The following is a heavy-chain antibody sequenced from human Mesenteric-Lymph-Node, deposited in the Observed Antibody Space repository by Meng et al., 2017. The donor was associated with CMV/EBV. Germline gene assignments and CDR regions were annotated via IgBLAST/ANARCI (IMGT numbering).Heavy chain of an antibody. D-gene: IGHD5-12*01. CDR2: IFPGDSNT. CDR1: EYNVLNDW. Sequence: KASEYNVLNDWIGWVRQKPGKGLEWMGMIFPGDSNTIYSPSFQGQVTISVDKSISTASLYWSSLKASDTAIYYCATHSPRESGDEVAHWGQGTLVTVSS. J-gene: IGHJ4*02. CDR3: ATHSPRESGDEVAH. V-gene: IGHV5-51*01.